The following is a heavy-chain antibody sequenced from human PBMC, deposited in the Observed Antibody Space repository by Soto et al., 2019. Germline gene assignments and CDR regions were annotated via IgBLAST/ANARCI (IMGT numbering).Heavy chain of an antibody. D-gene: IGHD3-10*01. J-gene: IGHJ4*02. CDR3: ARGPYGSGSPIAPSYFDY. CDR1: GFTFSSYD. V-gene: IGHV3-13*01. CDR2: IGTAGDT. Sequence: EVQLVESGGGLVQPGGSLRLSCAASGFTFSSYDMHWVRQATGKGLEWVSAIGTAGDTYYPGSVKGRFTISRENAKSSLYLQMNSLRAGDTAVYYCARGPYGSGSPIAPSYFDYWGQGTLVTVSS.